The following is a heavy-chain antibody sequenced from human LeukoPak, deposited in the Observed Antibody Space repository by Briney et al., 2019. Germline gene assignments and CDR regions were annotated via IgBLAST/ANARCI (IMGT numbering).Heavy chain of an antibody. CDR2: INHSGST. CDR1: GGSFSGYY. CDR3: ARKNYYDSSGYYHDY. J-gene: IGHJ4*02. D-gene: IGHD3-22*01. Sequence: SETLSLTCAVYGGSFSGYYWSWIRQPPGKGLEWIGEINHSGSTNYNPSLKSRVTISVDTSKNQFSLKLSSVTAADTAVYYCARKNYYDSSGYYHDYWGQGTLVTVSS. V-gene: IGHV4-34*01.